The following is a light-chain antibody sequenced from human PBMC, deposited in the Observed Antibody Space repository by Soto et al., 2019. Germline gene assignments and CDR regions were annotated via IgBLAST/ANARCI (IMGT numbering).Light chain of an antibody. V-gene: IGKV3-11*01. Sequence: EIVMTQSPATLSVSPGERATLSCRASQSIGLAIAWYQHKPGQAPRLLIFDASQRATGIPARFRGSGSGTDFSLTISRLEPEDFAVYYCQQQGRSWITFGQGTRLEIK. CDR3: QQQGRSWIT. CDR2: DAS. CDR1: QSIGLA. J-gene: IGKJ5*01.